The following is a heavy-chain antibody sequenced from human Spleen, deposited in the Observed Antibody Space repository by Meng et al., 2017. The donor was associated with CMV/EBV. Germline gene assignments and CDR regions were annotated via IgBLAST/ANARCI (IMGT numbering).Heavy chain of an antibody. CDR3: ARGIRKFTIFGVAIRTAGSWFDP. D-gene: IGHD3-3*01. CDR2: INHSGST. Sequence: YYWSWIRQPPGKGLEWIGEINHSGSTNYNPSLKSRVTISVDTSKNQFSLELSSVTAADTAVYYCARGIRKFTIFGVAIRTAGSWFDPWGQGTLVTVSS. CDR1: YY. J-gene: IGHJ5*02. V-gene: IGHV4-34*01.